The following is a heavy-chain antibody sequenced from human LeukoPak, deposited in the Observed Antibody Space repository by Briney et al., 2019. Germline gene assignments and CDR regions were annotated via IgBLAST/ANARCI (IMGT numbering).Heavy chain of an antibody. Sequence: GASVKVSCKASGYTFTSYAMHWVRQAPGQRLEWMGWINAGNGNTKYSQKFQGRVTITRDTSASSAYMELSSLRSEDTAVYYCAREGQQLVPLDYWGQGTLVTVSS. D-gene: IGHD6-13*01. J-gene: IGHJ4*02. CDR2: INAGNGNT. V-gene: IGHV1-3*01. CDR1: GYTFTSYA. CDR3: AREGQQLVPLDY.